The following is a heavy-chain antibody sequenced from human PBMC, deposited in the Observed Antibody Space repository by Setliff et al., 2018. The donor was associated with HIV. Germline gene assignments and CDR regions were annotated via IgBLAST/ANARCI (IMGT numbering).Heavy chain of an antibody. D-gene: IGHD1-26*01. CDR2: IYYTGSA. J-gene: IGHJ6*03. CDR1: ADSITNTLYS. Sequence: SETLSLTCSVSADSITNTLYSWGWIRQPPGKGLECIGTIYYTGSASYNPSLKSRVSMSVDTSKNQFSLKLTSVTAADTAVYHCSRHPSTRIYQYYYIDVWGKGTTVTVSS. V-gene: IGHV4-39*01. CDR3: SRHPSTRIYQYYYIDV.